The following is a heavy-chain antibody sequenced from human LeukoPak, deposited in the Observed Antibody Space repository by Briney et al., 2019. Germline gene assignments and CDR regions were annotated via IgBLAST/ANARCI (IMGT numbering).Heavy chain of an antibody. CDR1: GGSFSGYY. CDR3: ARTPLGIVVGWFDP. CDR2: INHSGST. Sequence: SETLSLTCAVYGGSFSGYYWSWIRQPPGKGLEWIGEINHSGSTNYNPSLKSRVTISVDTSKNQFSLRLSSVTAADTAVYYCARTPLGIVVGWFDPWGQGTLVTVSS. V-gene: IGHV4-34*01. D-gene: IGHD2-2*01. J-gene: IGHJ5*02.